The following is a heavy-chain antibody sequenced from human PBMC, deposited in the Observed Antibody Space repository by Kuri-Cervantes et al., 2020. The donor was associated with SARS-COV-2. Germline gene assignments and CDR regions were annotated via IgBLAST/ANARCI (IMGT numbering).Heavy chain of an antibody. Sequence: GGSLRLSCAASGFTFSSYWMSWVRQAPGKGLEWVSAISGSGGSTYYADSVKGRFTISRDNSQSTLYLQMNSLRTEDTAVYYCAREGYYDSSGNYAATGMDVWGKGTTVTVSS. CDR3: AREGYYDSSGNYAATGMDV. CDR1: GFTFSSYW. V-gene: IGHV3-23*01. CDR2: ISGSGGST. J-gene: IGHJ6*03. D-gene: IGHD3-22*01.